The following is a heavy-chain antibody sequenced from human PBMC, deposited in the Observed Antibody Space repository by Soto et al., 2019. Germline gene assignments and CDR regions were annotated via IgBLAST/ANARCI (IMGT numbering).Heavy chain of an antibody. D-gene: IGHD3-3*01. V-gene: IGHV3-23*01. J-gene: IGHJ4*02. CDR1: GFTFSSYA. CDR2: ISGSGGST. CDR3: AKDTFWSGYQPHDY. Sequence: PGGSLRLSCAASGFTFSSYAMSWVRQAPGKGLEWVSAISGSGGSTYYADSVKGRFTISRDNSKNTLYLQMNSLRAEDTAVYYCAKDTFWSGYQPHDYWGQGTLVTVSS.